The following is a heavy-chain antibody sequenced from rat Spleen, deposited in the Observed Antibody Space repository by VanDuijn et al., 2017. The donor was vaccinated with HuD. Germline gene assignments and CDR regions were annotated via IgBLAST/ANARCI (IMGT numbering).Heavy chain of an antibody. Sequence: EVQLVESGGGLVQPGRSLKLSCAASGFTFSDYYMAWVRQAPTKGLEWVASISSGGGGTYYPDSVKGRFTISRDSAESTLYLQMDSLRSEDTATYYCTRSLTTVAVYWGQGVMVTVSS. V-gene: IGHV5-25*01. J-gene: IGHJ2*01. CDR3: TRSLTTVAVY. CDR1: GFTFSDYY. D-gene: IGHD1-8*01. CDR2: ISSGGGGT.